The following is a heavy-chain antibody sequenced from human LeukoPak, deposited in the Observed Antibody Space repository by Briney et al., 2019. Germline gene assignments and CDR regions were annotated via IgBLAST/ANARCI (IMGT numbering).Heavy chain of an antibody. CDR3: ARVPRIEAGATGDWFDP. CDR1: GFTFDDYA. Sequence: GGSLRLSCAASGFTFDDYAMHWVRQAPGKGLEWVSGISWNSGSIGYADSVKGRFTISRDNAKNTLYLQMNSLRAEDTAVYYCARVPRIEAGATGDWFDPWGQGTVVTVSS. D-gene: IGHD6-13*01. CDR2: ISWNSGSI. V-gene: IGHV3-9*01. J-gene: IGHJ5*02.